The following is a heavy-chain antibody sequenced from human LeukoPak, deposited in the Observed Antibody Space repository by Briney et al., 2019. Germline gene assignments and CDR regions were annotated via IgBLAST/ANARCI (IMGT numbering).Heavy chain of an antibody. CDR3: ARPSPPGDGYNPSDQ. J-gene: IGHJ4*02. Sequence: QPGGSLRLSCAASGFTFSSYGMHWVRQAPGKGLEWVAFIRSDGSDKWYAESVKGRFTISRDDSNSMVYLQMTSLRLEDTAVYYCARPSPPGDGYNPSDQWGQGSLVIVSS. D-gene: IGHD5-24*01. V-gene: IGHV3-30*02. CDR1: GFTFSSYG. CDR2: IRSDGSDK.